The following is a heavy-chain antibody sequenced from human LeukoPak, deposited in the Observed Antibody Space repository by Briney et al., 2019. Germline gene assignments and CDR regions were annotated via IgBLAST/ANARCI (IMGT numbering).Heavy chain of an antibody. V-gene: IGHV1-69*06. J-gene: IGHJ6*03. D-gene: IGHD5-12*01. CDR3: GRGARPPHYYYYMDV. CDR1: GGTFSSYA. Sequence: ASVKVSYKASGGTFSSYAISWVRQAPGQGLEWMGGIIPIFGTANYAQKFQGRVTITADKSTSTAYMELSSLRSEDTAVYYCGRGARPPHYYYYMDVWGKGTTVTVSS. CDR2: IIPIFGTA.